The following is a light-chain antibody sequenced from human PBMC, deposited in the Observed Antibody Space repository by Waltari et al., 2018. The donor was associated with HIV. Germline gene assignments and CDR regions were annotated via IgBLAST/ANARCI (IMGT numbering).Light chain of an antibody. CDR1: SFNNGSKY. CDR3: ASWDDSLSGWV. Sequence: QPVLTQPPSASGTPGQRVTISCSGSSFNNGSKYVNWYQQLPGPAPKLIMSRNEQRPSGVPDRFSGSKSGTSASLAISGLRSEDEADYYCASWDDSLSGWVFGGGTKLTVL. V-gene: IGLV1-47*01. CDR2: RNE. J-gene: IGLJ3*02.